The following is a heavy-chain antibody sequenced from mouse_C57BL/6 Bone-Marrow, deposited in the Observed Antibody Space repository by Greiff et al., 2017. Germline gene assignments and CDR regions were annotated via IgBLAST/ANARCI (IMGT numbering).Heavy chain of an antibody. D-gene: IGHD1-1*01. Sequence: EVQLQQSGTVLARPGASVKMSCKTSGYTFTSYWMHWVKQRPGQGLEWIGAIYPGNSDTSYNQKFKGKAKLTTVTSASTAYMELSSLTNEDSAVYYCTREGYNGSSPYYLDDWGQGTTLTVSS. V-gene: IGHV1-5*01. CDR3: TREGYNGSSPYYLDD. CDR1: GYTFTSYW. J-gene: IGHJ2*01. CDR2: IYPGNSDT.